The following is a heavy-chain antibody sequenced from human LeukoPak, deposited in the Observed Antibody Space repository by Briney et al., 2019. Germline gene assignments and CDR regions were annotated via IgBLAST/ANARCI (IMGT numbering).Heavy chain of an antibody. V-gene: IGHV4-61*02. D-gene: IGHD6-19*01. J-gene: IGHJ4*02. CDR1: GGSISSGSYY. Sequence: PPQTLSLTCTVSGGSISSGSYYWSWIRQPAGKGLEWIGRIYTSGSTNYNPSLKSRVTISVDTSKNQFSLKLSSVTAADTAVYYCARAGYSSGWYVYWGQGTLVTVSS. CDR3: ARAGYSSGWYVY. CDR2: IYTSGST.